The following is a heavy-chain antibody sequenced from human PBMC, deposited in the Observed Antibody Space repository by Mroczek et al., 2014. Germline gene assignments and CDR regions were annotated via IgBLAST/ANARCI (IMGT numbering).Heavy chain of an antibody. D-gene: IGHD2-2*01. CDR3: ARTIVVVPAAIRYYYYGMDV. CDR1: GGSFSGYY. Sequence: QVQLQQWGAGLLKPSETLSLTCAVYGGSFSGYYWSWIRQPPGKGLEWIGEINHSGSTNYNPSLKSRVTISVDTSKNQFSLKLSSVTAADTAVYYCARTIVVVPAAIRYYYYGMDVWGQGTTVTVSS. CDR2: INHSGST. J-gene: IGHJ6*02. V-gene: IGHV4-34*01.